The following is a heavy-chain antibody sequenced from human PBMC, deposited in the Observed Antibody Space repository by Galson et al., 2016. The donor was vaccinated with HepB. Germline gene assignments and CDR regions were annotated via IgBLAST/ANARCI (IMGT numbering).Heavy chain of an antibody. J-gene: IGHJ6*02. V-gene: IGHV4-39*07. D-gene: IGHD7-27*01. CDR3: AGHRGRPWGYYYYGMDV. Sequence: ETLSLTCTVSGGSISSSSYYWDWIRQPPGKGLEWIGSLYYSGSTYYNPSLKSRDTISVDTSKNQFSLMLTSVTAADTAVYYCAGHRGRPWGYYYYGMDVWGQGTTVTVPS. CDR2: LYYSGST. CDR1: GGSISSSSYY.